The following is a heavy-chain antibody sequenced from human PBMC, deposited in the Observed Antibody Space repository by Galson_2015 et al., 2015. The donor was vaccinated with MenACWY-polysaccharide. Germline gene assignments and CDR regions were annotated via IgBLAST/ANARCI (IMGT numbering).Heavy chain of an antibody. Sequence: QSGAEVKKPGESLKISCTGLGYSFTSYWIGWVRQMPGKGLEWMGIIYPGGSDARFSPSFQGQVTMSVDKSISTAYLQWNSLKAPDTAIYYCARITGGEYFQYWGQGALVTV. V-gene: IGHV5-51*03. CDR2: IYPGGSDA. D-gene: IGHD3-10*01. CDR3: ARITGGEYFQY. CDR1: GYSFTSYW. J-gene: IGHJ1*01.